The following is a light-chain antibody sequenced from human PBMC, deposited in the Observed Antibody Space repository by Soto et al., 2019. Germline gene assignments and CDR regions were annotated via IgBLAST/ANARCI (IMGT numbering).Light chain of an antibody. CDR1: QSGISY. J-gene: IGKJ5*01. CDR3: QQRSNWPT. CDR2: DAS. V-gene: IGKV3-11*01. Sequence: IEMTQSPATLSVSPGETATLSCRASQSGISYLAWYQQKPGQAPRLLIYDASNRATGIPARFSGSGSGTDFTLTISSLEPEDFAVYYCQQRSNWPTFGQGTRLEIK.